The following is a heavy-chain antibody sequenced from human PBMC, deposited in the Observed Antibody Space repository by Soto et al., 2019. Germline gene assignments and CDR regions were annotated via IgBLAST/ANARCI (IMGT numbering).Heavy chain of an antibody. CDR1: GFTFNSDG. V-gene: IGHV3-33*01. CDR2: IWYDGSNK. Sequence: QVQLVESGGGVVQPGRSLRLSCAASGFTFNSDGMHWVRQAPCKGLEWVAVIWYDGSNKYYADSVKGRFTISRDNSKNTLYLQMNSLRAEDTAVYYCARTGGYGSGMNCFDPWGQGTLVTVSS. CDR3: ARTGGYGSGMNCFDP. J-gene: IGHJ5*02. D-gene: IGHD3-10*01.